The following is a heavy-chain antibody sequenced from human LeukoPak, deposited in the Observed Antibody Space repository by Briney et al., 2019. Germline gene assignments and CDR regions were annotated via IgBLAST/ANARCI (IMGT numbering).Heavy chain of an antibody. CDR2: IGGGGGST. D-gene: IGHD4-17*01. V-gene: IGHV3-23*01. Sequence: PGGSLRLSCAASGFIFSSSGMGWVRQAPGKGLEWVSGIGGGGGSTYYADSVKGRFTMSRDNSKNTLNVQMNSLRAEDTAVYYCAKRRFGDYGDFDYWGQGVLVTVSS. J-gene: IGHJ4*02. CDR1: GFIFSSSG. CDR3: AKRRFGDYGDFDY.